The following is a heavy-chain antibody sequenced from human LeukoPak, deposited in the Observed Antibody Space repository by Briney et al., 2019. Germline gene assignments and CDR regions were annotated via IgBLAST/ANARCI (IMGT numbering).Heavy chain of an antibody. J-gene: IGHJ5*02. CDR1: GGSFSGYY. V-gene: IGHV4-34*01. D-gene: IGHD3-10*02. Sequence: SETLSLTCAVYGGSFSGYYWSWIRQPPGKGLEWIGEINHSGSTNYNPSLKSRVTISVDTSKNQFSLKLSSVTAADTAVYYCARRACSGSYYKIRWFDPWGQGTLVTVSS. CDR3: ARRACSGSYYKIRWFDP. CDR2: INHSGST.